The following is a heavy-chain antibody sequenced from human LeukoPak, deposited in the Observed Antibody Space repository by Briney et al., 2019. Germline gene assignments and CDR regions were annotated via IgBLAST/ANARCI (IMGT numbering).Heavy chain of an antibody. J-gene: IGHJ4*02. D-gene: IGHD2-2*01. CDR2: IIPILGIA. V-gene: IGHV1-69*04. CDR3: ARGVVPAANDY. CDR1: GGTFSSYA. Sequence: ASVKVSCKASGGTFSSYAISWVRQAPGQGLEWMGRIIPILGIANYAQKFQGRVTITADKSTSTAYMELSSLRSEDTAVYYCARGVVPAANDYWGQGTQVTVSS.